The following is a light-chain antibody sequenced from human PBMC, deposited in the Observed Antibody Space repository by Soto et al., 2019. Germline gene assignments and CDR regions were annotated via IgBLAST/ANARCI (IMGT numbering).Light chain of an antibody. Sequence: QSVLTQPPSASGTPGQRVTISCSGSITNIGTNYVFWYQQLPGTAPKLLIFRNNQRPSGVPDRFSGSKSGTSASLAISGLRSEDEATFYCAAWDDRLSGTVFGGSTQLTVL. CDR3: AAWDDRLSGTV. CDR2: RNN. CDR1: ITNIGTNY. J-gene: IGLJ7*01. V-gene: IGLV1-47*01.